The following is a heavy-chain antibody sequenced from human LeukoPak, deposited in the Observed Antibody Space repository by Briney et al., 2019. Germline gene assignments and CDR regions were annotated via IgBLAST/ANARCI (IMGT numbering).Heavy chain of an antibody. V-gene: IGHV3-64D*09. Sequence: SGGSLRLSCSASGFTLSYYAMHWVRQAPGQGLAYVSAISSNGGSTYYADSVKGRFTISRDNSKNTLYLQMSSLRAEDTAVYYCVRTYGYCSSTSCYVFDYWGQGTLVTVSS. CDR3: VRTYGYCSSTSCYVFDY. J-gene: IGHJ4*02. CDR2: ISSNGGST. CDR1: GFTLSYYA. D-gene: IGHD2-2*01.